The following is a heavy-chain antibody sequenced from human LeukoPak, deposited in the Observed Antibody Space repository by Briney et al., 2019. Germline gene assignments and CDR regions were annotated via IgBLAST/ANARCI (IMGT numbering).Heavy chain of an antibody. D-gene: IGHD6-6*01. CDR1: GFTFDDYA. J-gene: IGHJ4*02. CDR3: AKATYSTSPGYYFDY. V-gene: IGHV3-9*01. Sequence: GGSLRLSCAASGFTFDDYAMHWVRQGPGKGLEWVSGISWNSAMIAYADSVKGRFIISRDNAKNSLYLQMNSLRAEDTAFYYCAKATYSTSPGYYFDYWGQGTLVTVSS. CDR2: ISWNSAMI.